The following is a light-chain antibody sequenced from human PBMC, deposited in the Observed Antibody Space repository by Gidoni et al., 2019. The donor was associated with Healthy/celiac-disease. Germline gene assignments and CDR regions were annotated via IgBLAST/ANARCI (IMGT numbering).Light chain of an antibody. CDR1: ALPKQY. J-gene: IGLJ2*01. CDR2: KGS. Sequence: SYELTQPPSVSVSPGPTARLTCSGDALPKQYAYWYQQKPGQAPVLVIYKGSERPSGIPERFSGSSSGTTVTLAISGVQAEDEADYYCQSADSSGSYVVFGGGTKLTVL. CDR3: QSADSSGSYVV. V-gene: IGLV3-25*03.